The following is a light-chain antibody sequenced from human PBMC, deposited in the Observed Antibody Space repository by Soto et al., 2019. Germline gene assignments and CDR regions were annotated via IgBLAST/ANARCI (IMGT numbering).Light chain of an antibody. Sequence: VLTQPPSASGSPGQSVTISCSGTSSDTGDYNYVSWYQQHPGKAPKLMIYEVSKRPSGVPDRFSGSKSGNTASLTVSGLQAEDEADYYCSSYAGSDNYVFGTGTKVTVL. CDR1: SSDTGDYNY. V-gene: IGLV2-8*01. CDR3: SSYAGSDNYV. J-gene: IGLJ1*01. CDR2: EVS.